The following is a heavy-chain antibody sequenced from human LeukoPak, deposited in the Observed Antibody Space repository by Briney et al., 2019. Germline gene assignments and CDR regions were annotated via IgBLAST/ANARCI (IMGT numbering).Heavy chain of an antibody. CDR3: ARDWGIQQWPPSYFDY. Sequence: GGSLRLSCAASGFTFSSYAMHWVRQAPGQGLEWMGIIDPSGGSTTYAQKFQGRVTMTRDTSTSTVYMELTSLRSEDTAMYYCARDWGIQQWPPSYFDYWGQGTLVTVSS. J-gene: IGHJ4*02. V-gene: IGHV1-46*01. CDR1: GFTFSSYA. CDR2: IDPSGGST. D-gene: IGHD5-18*01.